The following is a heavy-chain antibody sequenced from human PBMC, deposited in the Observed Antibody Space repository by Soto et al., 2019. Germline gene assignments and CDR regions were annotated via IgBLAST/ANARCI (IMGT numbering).Heavy chain of an antibody. CDR1: GVTFSSLA. V-gene: IGHV3-23*01. CDR3: AKVISTDYDY. J-gene: IGHJ4*02. D-gene: IGHD4-17*01. CDR2: ISGSGGST. Sequence: GSLRLSCAASGVTFSSLAMSWVRQAPGKGLEWVSSISGSGGSTNYADSVKGRFTVSRDNSQNTLFLQMNSLRAEDTAVYYCAKVISTDYDYWGQGTLVTVSS.